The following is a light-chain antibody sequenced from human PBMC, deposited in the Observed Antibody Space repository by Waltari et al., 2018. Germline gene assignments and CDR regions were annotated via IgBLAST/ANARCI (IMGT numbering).Light chain of an antibody. Sequence: DIQMTQSPSSVSASVGDRVTLTFRASQGISSRLAWYQQKPGKDPKLLIYDASSLHRGVPSRFSGSGSETEVTLTISRLQPEDFATYYCLQVDSFPRTFGQGTKVEVK. CDR2: DAS. CDR1: QGISSR. V-gene: IGKV1-12*01. CDR3: LQVDSFPRT. J-gene: IGKJ1*01.